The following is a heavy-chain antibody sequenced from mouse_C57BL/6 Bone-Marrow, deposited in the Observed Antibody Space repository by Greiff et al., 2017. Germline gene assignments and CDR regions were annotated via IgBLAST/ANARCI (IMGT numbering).Heavy chain of an antibody. CDR3: ARATAQATFDY. D-gene: IGHD3-2*02. J-gene: IGHJ2*01. CDR1: GYTFTNYW. CDR2: IYPGGGYT. V-gene: IGHV1-63*01. Sequence: QVQLQQSGAELVRPGTSVKMSCKASGYTFTNYWIGWAKQRPGHGLEWIGDIYPGGGYTNYNEKFKGKATLTADKSSSTAYMQFSSLTSADSAIYYCARATAQATFDYWGQGTTLTVSS.